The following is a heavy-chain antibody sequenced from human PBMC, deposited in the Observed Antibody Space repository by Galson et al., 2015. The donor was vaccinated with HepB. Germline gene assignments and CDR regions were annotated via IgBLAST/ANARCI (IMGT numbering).Heavy chain of an antibody. V-gene: IGHV1-24*01. D-gene: IGHD2-15*01. Sequence: SVKVSCKVSGHTLAELSMHWVRQAPGKGLEWMGGFDPEDGETIYAQKFQGRVTMTEDTSTDTAYMDLSSLRSEDTAVYYCATEDCSGGNCYRYFDYWGQGTLVTVSS. CDR3: ATEDCSGGNCYRYFDY. J-gene: IGHJ4*02. CDR2: FDPEDGET. CDR1: GHTLAELS.